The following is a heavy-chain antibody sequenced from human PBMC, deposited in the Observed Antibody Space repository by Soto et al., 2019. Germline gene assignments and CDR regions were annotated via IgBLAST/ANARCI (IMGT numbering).Heavy chain of an antibody. J-gene: IGHJ6*02. Sequence: GESLKISCKGSGYSFTSYLISWVRQMPGKGLERMGRIDSSDSYTTYSPSFQGHVTISADKSISTAYLQWSSLKASDTAMYYCAPSPGAYCGGDCYSRDYYYYYGMDVWGQGTTVTVSS. CDR3: APSPGAYCGGDCYSRDYYYYYGMDV. CDR1: GYSFTSYL. CDR2: IDSSDSYT. V-gene: IGHV5-10-1*01. D-gene: IGHD2-21*02.